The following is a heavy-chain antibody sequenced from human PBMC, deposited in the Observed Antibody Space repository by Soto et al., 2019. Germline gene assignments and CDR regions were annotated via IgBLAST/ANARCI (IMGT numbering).Heavy chain of an antibody. Sequence: QVHLQESGPGLVKPSETLSLTCIVSGGSISSYYWSWIRQPPGKGLEWIGYTYYSGGTNYNPSLKXXVTISVDMSNNQFSLRLTSVTAADTAVYYCASPTKGGTFDLWGQGTMVTVSS. CDR1: GGSISSYY. V-gene: IGHV4-59*08. CDR2: TYYSGGT. CDR3: ASPTKGGTFDL. J-gene: IGHJ3*01.